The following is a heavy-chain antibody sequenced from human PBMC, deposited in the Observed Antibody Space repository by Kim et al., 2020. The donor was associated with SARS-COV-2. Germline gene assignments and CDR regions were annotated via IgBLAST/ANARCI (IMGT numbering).Heavy chain of an antibody. D-gene: IGHD3-22*01. J-gene: IGHJ4*02. V-gene: IGHV3-11*05. Sequence: GRVTISRDNAKNSLYLQMNSLRAEATAVYYCARAPPSGYYYDSSGYYFDYWGQGTLVTVSS. CDR3: ARAPPSGYYYDSSGYYFDY.